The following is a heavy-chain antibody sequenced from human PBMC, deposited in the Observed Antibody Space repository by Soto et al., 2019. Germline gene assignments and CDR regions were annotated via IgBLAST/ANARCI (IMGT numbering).Heavy chain of an antibody. J-gene: IGHJ4*02. Sequence: GGSLRLSCAASGFTFSSYGMHWVRQAPGKGLEWVAVIWYDGSNKYYADSVKGRFTISRDNSKNTLYLQMNSLRAEDTAVYYCARGSGYDIYYFDYWGQGTLVTVSS. D-gene: IGHD5-12*01. CDR3: ARGSGYDIYYFDY. CDR2: IWYDGSNK. V-gene: IGHV3-33*01. CDR1: GFTFSSYG.